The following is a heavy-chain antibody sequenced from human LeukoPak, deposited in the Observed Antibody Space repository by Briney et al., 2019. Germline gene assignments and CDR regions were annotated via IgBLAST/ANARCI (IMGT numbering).Heavy chain of an antibody. V-gene: IGHV4-34*01. CDR3: ARRPLLYSSGWFGGYYGMDV. CDR1: GGSFSGYY. J-gene: IGHJ6*02. D-gene: IGHD6-19*01. CDR2: INHSGST. Sequence: PSETLSLTCAVYGGSFSGYYWSWIRQPPGKGLEWIGEINHSGSTNNNPSLKSRVTISVDTSKNQFSLKLSSVTAADTAVYYCARRPLLYSSGWFGGYYGMDVWGQGTTVTVSS.